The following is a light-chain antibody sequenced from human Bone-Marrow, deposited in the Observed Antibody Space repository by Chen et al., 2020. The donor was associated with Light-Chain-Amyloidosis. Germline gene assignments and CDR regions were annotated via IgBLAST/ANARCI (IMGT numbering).Light chain of an antibody. CDR3: NSYSNSNSPYV. V-gene: IGLV2-14*01. J-gene: IGLJ1*01. CDR1: TGDIDGYNY. Sequence: QSALAQPASVSGSPGQSITISCTGTTGDIDGYNYVSWYQHHPGRAPKLILYEVSIRPSVVSNRFSGSKSGNTASLTISGLQADDEADYYCNSYSNSNSPYVFGTGTTVTVL. CDR2: EVS.